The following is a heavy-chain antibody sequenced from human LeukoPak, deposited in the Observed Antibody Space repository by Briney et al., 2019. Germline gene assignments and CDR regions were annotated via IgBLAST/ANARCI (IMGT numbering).Heavy chain of an antibody. CDR1: GGSFSGYY. CDR3: ARSIAAAGRNAPPKWWFDP. V-gene: IGHV4-34*01. Sequence: SETLSLTCAVYGGSFSGYYWSWIRQPPGKGLEWIGEINHSGSTNYNPSLKSRVTISVDTSKNQFSLKLSSVTAADTAVYYCARSIAAAGRNAPPKWWFDPWGQGTLVTVSS. CDR2: INHSGST. D-gene: IGHD6-13*01. J-gene: IGHJ5*02.